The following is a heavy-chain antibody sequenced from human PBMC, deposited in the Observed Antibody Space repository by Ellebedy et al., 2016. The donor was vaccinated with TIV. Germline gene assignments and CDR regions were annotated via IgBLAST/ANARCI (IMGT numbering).Heavy chain of an antibody. Sequence: SETLSLXXTVSGGSISSDYWNWIRQPPGKGLEWIGFIYYSGRTNYNPSLKSRVTISVDTSKNQFSLKLNSVTAADTAVYYCARKRDGGYIDYWGQGTLVTVSS. J-gene: IGHJ4*02. V-gene: IGHV4-59*01. CDR2: IYYSGRT. CDR3: ARKRDGGYIDY. CDR1: GGSISSDY. D-gene: IGHD2-15*01.